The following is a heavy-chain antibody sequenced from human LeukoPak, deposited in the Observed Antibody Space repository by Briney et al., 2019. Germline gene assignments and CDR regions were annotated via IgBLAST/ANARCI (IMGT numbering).Heavy chain of an antibody. Sequence: GASVKVSCKASGYTFTSYGISWVRQAPGQGLEWMGWISAYNGNTNYAQKLQGRVTMTRDTSISTAYMELSRLRSDDTAVYYCARGAPNYYYYYMDVWGKGTTVTISS. J-gene: IGHJ6*03. V-gene: IGHV1-18*01. CDR2: ISAYNGNT. D-gene: IGHD1-26*01. CDR3: ARGAPNYYYYYMDV. CDR1: GYTFTSYG.